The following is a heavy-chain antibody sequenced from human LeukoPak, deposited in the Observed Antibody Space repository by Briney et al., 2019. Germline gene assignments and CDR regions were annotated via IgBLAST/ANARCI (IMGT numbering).Heavy chain of an antibody. V-gene: IGHV4-61*01. CDR2: MYYLGST. CDR3: ARDGDGSGWYAFDY. D-gene: IGHD6-19*01. Sequence: SETLSLTCTVSGGSVSSGSSYWSWIRQPPGKGQEWIGSMYYLGSTNYNPSLKSRVTISIDRSQNQFSLRLTSVTAADTAVYYCARDGDGSGWYAFDYWGQGTLVTVSS. CDR1: GGSVSSGSSY. J-gene: IGHJ4*02.